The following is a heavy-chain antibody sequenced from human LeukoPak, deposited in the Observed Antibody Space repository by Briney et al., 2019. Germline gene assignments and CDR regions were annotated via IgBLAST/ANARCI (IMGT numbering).Heavy chain of an antibody. CDR1: GFTFNSCW. J-gene: IGHJ4*02. V-gene: IGHV3-23*01. CDR2: TAGSGISK. Sequence: GGSLRLSCVVSGFTFNSCWMNWVRQAPGRGLEWASSTAGSGISKDYADSVKGRFTISKDKSKNTLYLQMDNLRAEDTGVYFCARLPTFYYDSSGYHYDYWGQGTLVTVSS. CDR3: ARLPTFYYDSSGYHYDY. D-gene: IGHD3-22*01.